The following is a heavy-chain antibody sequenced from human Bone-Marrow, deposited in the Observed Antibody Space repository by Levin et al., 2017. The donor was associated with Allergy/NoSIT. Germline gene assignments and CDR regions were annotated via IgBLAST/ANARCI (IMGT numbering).Heavy chain of an antibody. CDR1: GFTFSVYS. CDR2: ISSSGSDM. CDR3: ARGIIGDVRVAHKEAFDI. Sequence: GGSLRLSCTVSGFTFSVYSINWVRQAPGKGLEWVSSISSSGSDMYYVDSVKGRFTISRDNAKNSLTLQMNSLRAEDTAVYYCARGIIGDVRVAHKEAFDIWGQGTMVSVSS. J-gene: IGHJ3*02. D-gene: IGHD2-8*02. V-gene: IGHV3-21*01.